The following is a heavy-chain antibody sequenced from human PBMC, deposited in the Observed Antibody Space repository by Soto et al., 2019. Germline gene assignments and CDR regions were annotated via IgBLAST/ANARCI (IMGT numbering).Heavy chain of an antibody. CDR1: GYTFTGYY. CDR3: ARVYSVVGDRHAEMDV. CDR2: INPNSGGT. V-gene: IGHV1-2*02. D-gene: IGHD2-2*01. J-gene: IGHJ6*02. Sequence: ASVKVSCKASGYTFTGYYMHWVRQAPGQGLEWMGWINPNSGGTNYAQKFQGRVTMTRDTSISTAYMELSSLRSEDTAVYYCARVYSVVGDRHAEMDVWGQGTTVTVSS.